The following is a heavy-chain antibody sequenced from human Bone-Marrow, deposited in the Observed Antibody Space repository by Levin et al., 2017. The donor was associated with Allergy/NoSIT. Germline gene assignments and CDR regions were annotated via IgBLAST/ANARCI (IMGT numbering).Heavy chain of an antibody. Sequence: GGKGQGKGLVWFSRINSDGSYTNYADSVKGRFTISRDNAKNTLYLQLNSLRAEDTAVYYCARDRDYGGNRFDYWGQGTLVTVSS. V-gene: IGHV3-74*01. CDR3: ARDRDYGGNRFDY. J-gene: IGHJ4*02. D-gene: IGHD4-23*01. CDR2: INSDGSYT.